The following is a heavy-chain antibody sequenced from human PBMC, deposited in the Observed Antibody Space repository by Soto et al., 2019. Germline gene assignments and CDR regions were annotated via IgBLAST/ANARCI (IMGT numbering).Heavy chain of an antibody. J-gene: IGHJ6*02. Sequence: GGSLRLSCAASGFTFRDHAMHWVRQAPGKGREWLAIVWNDGSNKFYAGSVQGRFTISRDNSKNTVYLQMNTLSAEDTAVYYCARALFPDVDIYAMDVWGQGTTVTVSS. CDR1: GFTFRDHA. CDR3: ARALFPDVDIYAMDV. CDR2: VWNDGSNK. V-gene: IGHV3-33*01. D-gene: IGHD5-12*01.